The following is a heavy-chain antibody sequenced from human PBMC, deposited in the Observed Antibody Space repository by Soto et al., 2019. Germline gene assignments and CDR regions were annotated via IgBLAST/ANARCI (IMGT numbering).Heavy chain of an antibody. J-gene: IGHJ6*02. D-gene: IGHD2-21*02. CDR1: GYTFTSYA. CDR3: ASAYCGGDCSNYYYGMDV. Sequence: QVQLVQSGAEEKKPGASVKVSCKASGYTFTSYAMHWVRQAPGQRLEWMGWINAGNGNTKYSQKFQGRVTITRDTSASTAYMELSSRRSEDTAVYDCASAYCGGDCSNYYYGMDVWGQGTTVTVSS. V-gene: IGHV1-3*05. CDR2: INAGNGNT.